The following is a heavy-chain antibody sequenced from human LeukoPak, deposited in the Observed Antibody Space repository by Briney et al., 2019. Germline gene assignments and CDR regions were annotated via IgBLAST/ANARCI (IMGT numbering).Heavy chain of an antibody. CDR2: ISSSGSTI. Sequence: RTGGSLRLSCAASGFTFSDYYMSWIRQAPGKGLEWVSYISSSGSTIYYADSVKGRFTISRDNAKNSLYLQMNSLRAEDTAVYYCARVGSSGYPFDYWGQGTLVTVSS. V-gene: IGHV3-11*01. CDR3: ARVGSSGYPFDY. CDR1: GFTFSDYY. J-gene: IGHJ4*02. D-gene: IGHD3-22*01.